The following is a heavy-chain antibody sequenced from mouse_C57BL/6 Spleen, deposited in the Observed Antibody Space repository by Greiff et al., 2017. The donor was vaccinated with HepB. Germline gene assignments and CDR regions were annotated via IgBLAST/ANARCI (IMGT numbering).Heavy chain of an antibody. CDR1: GSSITSGYY. Sequence: EVPLQESGPGLVKPSQSLSLTCSVTGSSITSGYYWNWIRQFPGNKLEWMGYISYYGSNNYNPSLKNRISITRDTSKKQFFLKLNSVTTEDTATYYCARECTTVVDWYFDVWGTGTTVTVSS. D-gene: IGHD1-1*01. V-gene: IGHV3-6*01. J-gene: IGHJ1*03. CDR3: ARECTTVVDWYFDV. CDR2: ISYYGSN.